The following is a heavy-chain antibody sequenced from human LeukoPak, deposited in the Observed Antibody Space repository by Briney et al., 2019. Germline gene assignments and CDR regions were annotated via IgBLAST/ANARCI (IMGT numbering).Heavy chain of an antibody. Sequence: ASVKVSCKASGYTFTSYDINWVRQATGQRLEWMGWMNPNSGNTGYAQKFQGRVTMTRNTSISTAYMELSSLRSEDTAVYYCARSTITIFGVGFDPWGQGTLVTVSS. CDR3: ARSTITIFGVGFDP. D-gene: IGHD3-3*01. CDR1: GYTFTSYD. CDR2: MNPNSGNT. V-gene: IGHV1-8*01. J-gene: IGHJ5*02.